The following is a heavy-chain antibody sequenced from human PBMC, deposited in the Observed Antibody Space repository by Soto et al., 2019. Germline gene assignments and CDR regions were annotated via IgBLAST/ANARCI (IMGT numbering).Heavy chain of an antibody. Sequence: PSETLSLTCAVSVASISCSYYYWAWLRQSPGKGPEWIGSVFYTGFTSYNPSLESRVPVSVDTSKSQFSLKLSAVTAADTAVYYCATSQKGYNWNYFDHWGQGALVTVSS. CDR1: VASISCSYYY. V-gene: IGHV4-39*01. D-gene: IGHD1-20*01. CDR2: VFYTGFT. CDR3: ATSQKGYNWNYFDH. J-gene: IGHJ4*02.